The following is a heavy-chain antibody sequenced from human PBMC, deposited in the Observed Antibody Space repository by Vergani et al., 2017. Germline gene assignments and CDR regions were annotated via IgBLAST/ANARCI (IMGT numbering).Heavy chain of an antibody. CDR1: GFTVSSNY. V-gene: IGHV3-53*02. Sequence: EVQLVETGGGLIQPGGSLRLSCAASGFTVSSNYMSWVRQAPGKGLEWVSVIYSGGSTYYADSVKGRFTISRDNSKNTLYLQVNSLRAEDTAVYYCASDALPVVDYYYYYMDVWGKGTTVTVSS. CDR3: ASDALPVVDYYYYYMDV. CDR2: IYSGGST. D-gene: IGHD2-2*01. J-gene: IGHJ6*03.